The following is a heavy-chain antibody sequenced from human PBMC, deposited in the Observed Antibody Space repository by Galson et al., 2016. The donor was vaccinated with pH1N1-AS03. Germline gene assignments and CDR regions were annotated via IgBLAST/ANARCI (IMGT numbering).Heavy chain of an antibody. Sequence: ETLSLTCTVSGDSISSTPYYWGWIRQPPGKGLEWIGTIYFRGAAYYSPSLKSRVTISIDSSKNLFSLSLSSVTAADTAVYYCARHVGGSYPNNLDSWGQGTLVIVSA. V-gene: IGHV4-39*07. D-gene: IGHD1-26*01. CDR2: IYFRGAA. CDR3: ARHVGGSYPNNLDS. CDR1: GDSISSTPYY. J-gene: IGHJ4*02.